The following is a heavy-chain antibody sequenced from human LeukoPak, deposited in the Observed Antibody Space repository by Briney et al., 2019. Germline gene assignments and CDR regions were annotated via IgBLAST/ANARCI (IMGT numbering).Heavy chain of an antibody. CDR2: IYHSGST. CDR1: GGSISSGGYY. Sequence: NPSETLSLTCTVSGGSISSGGYYWSWIRQPPGKGLEWIGYIYHSGSTDYNPSLKSRVTISVDTSKSQFSLKLTSVTAADTAVYYCATLTTVVTAYYFDYWGQGTLVTVSS. J-gene: IGHJ4*02. V-gene: IGHV4-61*08. CDR3: ATLTTVVTAYYFDY. D-gene: IGHD4-23*01.